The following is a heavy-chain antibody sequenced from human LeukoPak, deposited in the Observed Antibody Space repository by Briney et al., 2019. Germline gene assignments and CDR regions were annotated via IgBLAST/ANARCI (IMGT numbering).Heavy chain of an antibody. J-gene: IGHJ4*02. D-gene: IGHD6-19*01. CDR3: ARIPYSSGWFDY. Sequence: SETLSLTCTVSGGSISSSSYYWGWLRQPPGKGLEWIGSIYYSGSTYYNPSLKSRVTISVDTSKNQFPLKLSSVTAADTAVYYCARIPYSSGWFDYWGQGTLVTVSS. V-gene: IGHV4-39*01. CDR2: IYYSGST. CDR1: GGSISSSSYY.